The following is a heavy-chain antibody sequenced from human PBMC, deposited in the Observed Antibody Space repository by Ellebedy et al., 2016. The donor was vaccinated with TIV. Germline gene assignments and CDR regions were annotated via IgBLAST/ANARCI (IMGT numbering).Heavy chain of an antibody. CDR3: ARGHPTTMNSLMGY. V-gene: IGHV3-7*01. Sequence: GESLKISXVASGFSFSTFWMTWVRQSPEEGLKWVADLNEDGSRKYYADSAKGRFTISRDNAKNTLYLQMNSLRAEDTAVYYCARGHPTTMNSLMGYWGPGTLVTVSS. J-gene: IGHJ4*02. D-gene: IGHD4-17*01. CDR2: LNEDGSRK. CDR1: GFSFSTFW.